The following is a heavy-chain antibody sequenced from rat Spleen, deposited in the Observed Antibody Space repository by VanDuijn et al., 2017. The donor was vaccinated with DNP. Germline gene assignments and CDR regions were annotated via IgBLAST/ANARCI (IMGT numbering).Heavy chain of an antibody. V-gene: IGHV2-1*01. J-gene: IGHJ2*01. CDR2: MWSGGST. D-gene: IGHD1-10*01. Sequence: QVQLKESGPGLVQPSQTLSLTCTVSGFSLTTNSVHWVRQPPGKGLEWVGAMWSGGSTDYNSTLKSRLSISRDTSKSQVFLKMNSLQTEDTAMYFCARNFITTTAYWGQGVMVTVSS. CDR1: GFSLTTNS. CDR3: ARNFITTTAY.